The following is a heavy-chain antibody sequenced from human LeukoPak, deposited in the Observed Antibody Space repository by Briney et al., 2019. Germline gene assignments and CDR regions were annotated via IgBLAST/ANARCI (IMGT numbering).Heavy chain of an antibody. Sequence: SETLSLTCAVSGYSISSGYYWGWIRQPPGKGLEWIGSIYHSGSTYYNPSLKSRVTISVDTSKNQFSLKLSSVTAAATAVHYCARHDGVWEAEAVFDYWGQGTLVTVSS. CDR3: ARHDGVWEAEAVFDY. D-gene: IGHD1-26*01. CDR1: GYSISSGYY. CDR2: IYHSGST. V-gene: IGHV4-38-2*01. J-gene: IGHJ4*02.